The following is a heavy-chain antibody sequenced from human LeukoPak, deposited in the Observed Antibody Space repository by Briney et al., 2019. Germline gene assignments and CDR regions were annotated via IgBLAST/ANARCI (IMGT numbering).Heavy chain of an antibody. J-gene: IGHJ6*02. V-gene: IGHV4-61*02. D-gene: IGHD3-10*01. Sequence: ASETLSLTCTVSGGSISSGGYYWSWIRQPAGKGLEWIGRIYTSGSTNYNPSLKSRVTMSVDTSKNQFSLKLSSVTAADTAVYYCARGNYYGSGSYYNRYDYYGMDVWGQGTTVTVSS. CDR3: ARGNYYGSGSYYNRYDYYGMDV. CDR2: IYTSGST. CDR1: GGSISSGGYY.